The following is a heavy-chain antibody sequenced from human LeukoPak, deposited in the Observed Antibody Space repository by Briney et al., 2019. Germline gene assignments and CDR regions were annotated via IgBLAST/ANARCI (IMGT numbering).Heavy chain of an antibody. V-gene: IGHV3-23*01. Sequence: GGSLRLSCAASGFPFNTYAMGWVRQAPGKGLEWVSVISDSGDSTYYTDSVKGRFTISRDNSKNTLYLQMNSLRAEDTAVYYCAKGEMAIFGVVPDYWGQGTLVTVSS. CDR3: AKGEMAIFGVVPDY. D-gene: IGHD3-3*01. CDR2: ISDSGDST. CDR1: GFPFNTYA. J-gene: IGHJ4*02.